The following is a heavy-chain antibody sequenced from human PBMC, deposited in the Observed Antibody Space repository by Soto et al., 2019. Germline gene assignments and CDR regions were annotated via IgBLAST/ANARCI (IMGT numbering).Heavy chain of an antibody. J-gene: IGHJ4*02. D-gene: IGHD4-17*01. CDR2: INPSGGST. CDR1: GGTFSSYA. Sequence: ASVKVSCKASGGTFSSYAISWVRQAPGQGLEWMGIINPSGGSTSYAQKFQGRVTMTRDTSTSTVYMELSSLRSEDTAVYYCARDEDYGGKTFDYWGQGTLVTVSS. V-gene: IGHV1-46*01. CDR3: ARDEDYGGKTFDY.